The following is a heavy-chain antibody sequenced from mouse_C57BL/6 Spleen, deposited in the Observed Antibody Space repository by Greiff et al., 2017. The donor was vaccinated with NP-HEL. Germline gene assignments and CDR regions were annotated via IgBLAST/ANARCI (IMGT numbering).Heavy chain of an antibody. CDR2: IRNKANGYTT. CDR1: GFTFTDYY. CDR3: ARSYVGSSYYAMDY. Sequence: EVKLMESGGGLVQPGGSLSLSCAASGFTFTDYYMSWVRQPPGKALEWLGFIRNKANGYTTEYSASVKGRFTISRDNSPSILYLQMNALRAEDSATYYCARSYVGSSYYAMDYWGQGTSVTVSS. D-gene: IGHD1-1*02. J-gene: IGHJ4*01. V-gene: IGHV7-3*01.